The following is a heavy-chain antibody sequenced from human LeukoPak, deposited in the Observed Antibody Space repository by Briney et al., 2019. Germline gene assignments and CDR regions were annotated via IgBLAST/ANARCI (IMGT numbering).Heavy chain of an antibody. CDR2: MCSDGSDK. CDR3: AKDGGTVCHVINYSFDS. V-gene: IGHV3-30*02. D-gene: IGHD1-1*01. CDR1: GFTFSNYA. J-gene: IGHJ4*02. Sequence: GGSPRLSCAASGFTFSNYAMHWVRQAPGKGLEWVAIMCSDGSDKYHVNSVEGRFTISRDTSKNTLYLQMNNLRTEDTAVYYCAKDGGTVCHVINYSFDSWGQGTLVTVSS.